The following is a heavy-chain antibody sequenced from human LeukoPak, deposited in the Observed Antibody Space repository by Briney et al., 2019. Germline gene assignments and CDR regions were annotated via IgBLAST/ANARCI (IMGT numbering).Heavy chain of an antibody. V-gene: IGHV3-30-3*01. CDR1: GFTFSGYT. J-gene: IGHJ4*02. CDR3: ARDVGYCSSTSCSDY. Sequence: PGGSLRLPCAASGFTFSGYTMTWVRQAPGKGLKWVAVISYDGSNKYYADSVKGRFTISRDNSKNTLYLQMNSLRAEDTAVYYCARDVGYCSSTSCSDYWGQGTLVTVSS. CDR2: ISYDGSNK. D-gene: IGHD2-2*01.